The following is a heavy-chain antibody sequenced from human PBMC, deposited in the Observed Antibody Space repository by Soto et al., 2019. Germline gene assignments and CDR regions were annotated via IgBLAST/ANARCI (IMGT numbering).Heavy chain of an antibody. CDR3: ARAAAARTAAWY. D-gene: IGHD6-13*01. J-gene: IGHJ4*01. CDR2: IISSGSST. Sequence: QVQLVESGGGLVKPGGSLRLSCAASGFTFGDYYMSWIRQAAGKGLEWVSYIISSGSSTYYVDSVRGRFTISRVNATTSLYLQMDSLGAEDTAVYYCARAAAARTAAWYWRQGTLVTVSS. CDR1: GFTFGDYY. V-gene: IGHV3-11*01.